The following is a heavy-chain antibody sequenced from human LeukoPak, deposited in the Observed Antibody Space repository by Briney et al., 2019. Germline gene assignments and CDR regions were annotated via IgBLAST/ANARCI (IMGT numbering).Heavy chain of an antibody. V-gene: IGHV3-64*01. CDR1: GFTFSSYG. Sequence: GGSLRLSCAASGFTFSSYGMHWVRQAPGKGLEYVSAISSNGGSTYYANSVKGRFTISRDNSKNTLYLQMGSLRAEDMAVYYCARVFGSGWYDYWGQGTLVTVSS. CDR2: ISSNGGST. J-gene: IGHJ4*02. CDR3: ARVFGSGWYDY. D-gene: IGHD6-19*01.